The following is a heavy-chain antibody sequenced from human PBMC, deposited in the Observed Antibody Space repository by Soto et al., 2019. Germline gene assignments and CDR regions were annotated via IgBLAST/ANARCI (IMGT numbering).Heavy chain of an antibody. CDR3: ARDAACSSTSCYSDYYYYYGMDV. V-gene: IGHV1-18*01. CDR1: GYTFTSYG. Sequence: GASVKVSCKASGYTFTSYGISWVRQAPGQGLEWMGWISAYNGNTNYAQKLQGRVTMTTDTSTSTAYMELRSLRSDDTAVYYCARDAACSSTSCYSDYYYYYGMDVWGQGTTVTVSS. CDR2: ISAYNGNT. J-gene: IGHJ6*02. D-gene: IGHD2-2*01.